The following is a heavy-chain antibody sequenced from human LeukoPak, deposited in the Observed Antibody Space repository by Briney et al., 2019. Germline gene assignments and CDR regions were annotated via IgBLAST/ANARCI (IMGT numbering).Heavy chain of an antibody. D-gene: IGHD3-10*01. J-gene: IGHJ4*02. CDR1: GGSIDRGGFY. V-gene: IGHV4-31*03. CDR3: AKDKVFNSGSFDS. Sequence: SETLSLTCSVSGGSIDRGGFYWTWIRQHPGKGLEWIGYISYSGSTHYNPSLKSRVTISSDTSKTQFSLQLNSVTVADTAVYYCAKDKVFNSGSFDSWGQGILVTVSS. CDR2: ISYSGST.